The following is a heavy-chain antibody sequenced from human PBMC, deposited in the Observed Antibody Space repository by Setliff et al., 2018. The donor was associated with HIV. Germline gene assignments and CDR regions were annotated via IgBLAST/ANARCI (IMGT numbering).Heavy chain of an antibody. V-gene: IGHV4-38-2*01. D-gene: IGHD3-10*02. CDR2: IYDGGTT. Sequence: ETLSLTCDVSGYSINNIHYWGWIRQPPGKGLECLGNIYDGGTTYHNPSLKGRVTISIDTSKAQFSLKLISVTAADTAVYYCVRRDVSFLFGQFDSWGQGILVTVSS. CDR1: GYSINNIHY. J-gene: IGHJ4*02. CDR3: VRRDVSFLFGQFDS.